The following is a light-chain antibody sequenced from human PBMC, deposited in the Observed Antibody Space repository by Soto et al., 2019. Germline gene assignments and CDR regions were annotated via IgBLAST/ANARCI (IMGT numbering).Light chain of an antibody. V-gene: IGKV3-15*01. CDR1: QSVSSN. J-gene: IGKJ4*01. CDR3: QQRSNWPLT. Sequence: EIVMTQSPATLSVSPGERATLSCRASQSVSSNLAWYQQKPGQAPRLLIYGASTRATGIPARFSGSGSGTDFTLTISSLVPEDFAVYYCQQRSNWPLTFGGGTKVDIK. CDR2: GAS.